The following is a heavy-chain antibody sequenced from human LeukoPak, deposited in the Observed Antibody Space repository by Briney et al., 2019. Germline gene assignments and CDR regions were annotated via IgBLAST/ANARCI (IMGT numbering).Heavy chain of an antibody. J-gene: IGHJ4*02. V-gene: IGHV1-46*01. Sequence: GGSLRLSCAASGFTFSSYAMHWVRQAPGQGLEWMGIINPSGGSTSYAQKFQGRVTMTRDMSTSTVYMELSSLRSEDTAVYYCARGGIAAAGNFDYWGQGTLVTVSS. D-gene: IGHD6-13*01. CDR3: ARGGIAAAGNFDY. CDR1: GFTFSSYA. CDR2: INPSGGST.